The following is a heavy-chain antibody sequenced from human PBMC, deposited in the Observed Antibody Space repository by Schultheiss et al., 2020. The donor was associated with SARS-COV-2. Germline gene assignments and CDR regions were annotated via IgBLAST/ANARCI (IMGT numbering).Heavy chain of an antibody. J-gene: IGHJ6*02. CDR1: GGSISSYY. D-gene: IGHD3-10*01. Sequence: LSLTCTVSGGSISSYYWGWIRQPPGKGLEWVSAISGSGGSTYYADSVKGRFTISRDNSKNTLYLQMNSLRAEDTAVYYCAKEGKPYYYYGMDVWGQGTTVTVSS. CDR2: ISGSGGST. V-gene: IGHV3-23*01. CDR3: AKEGKPYYYYGMDV.